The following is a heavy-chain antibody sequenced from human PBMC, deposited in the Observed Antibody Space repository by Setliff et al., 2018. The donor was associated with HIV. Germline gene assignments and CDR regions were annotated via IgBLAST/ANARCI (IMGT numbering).Heavy chain of an antibody. CDR3: AKYAYSEEVGVSWFDP. CDR2: IYTSGST. D-gene: IGHD2-8*01. V-gene: IGHV4-4*09. J-gene: IGHJ5*02. Sequence: SETLSLTCTVSDDPINSFYWSWIRQPPGKGLEWIGYIYTSGSTNYTPSLKGRVTISVDTAKNQLYLKLSSVTAADTAVYYCAKYAYSEEVGVSWFDPWGPGILVTVSS. CDR1: DDPINSFY.